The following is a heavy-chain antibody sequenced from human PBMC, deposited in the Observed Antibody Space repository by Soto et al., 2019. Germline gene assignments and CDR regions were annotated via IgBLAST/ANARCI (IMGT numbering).Heavy chain of an antibody. V-gene: IGHV1-69*02. CDR2: IIPILGIA. D-gene: IGHD2-2*01. CDR3: ARGNCSSTSCYAGNYYYYGMDV. J-gene: IGHJ6*02. Sequence: SVKVSCKASGGTFSSYTISWVRQAPGQGLEWMGRIIPILGIANYAQKFQGRVTITADKSTSTAYMELSSLRSEDTAVYYCARGNCSSTSCYAGNYYYYGMDVWGQGTTVTVSS. CDR1: GGTFSSYT.